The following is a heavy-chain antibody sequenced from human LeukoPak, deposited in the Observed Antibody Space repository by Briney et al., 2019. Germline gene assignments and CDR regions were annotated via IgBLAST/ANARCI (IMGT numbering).Heavy chain of an antibody. CDR1: GFTFSSFG. J-gene: IGHJ5*02. D-gene: IGHD6-19*01. V-gene: IGHV3-30*18. CDR3: AKAHSGGWYNWFDP. CDR2: ISYDGSNK. Sequence: PGGSLRLSCAASGFTFSSFGMHWVRQAPGKGLEWVAVISYDGSNKYYADSVKGRFTISRDNSKNTLYLQMNSLRGEDTAVYYCAKAHSGGWYNWFDPWGQGTLVTVSS.